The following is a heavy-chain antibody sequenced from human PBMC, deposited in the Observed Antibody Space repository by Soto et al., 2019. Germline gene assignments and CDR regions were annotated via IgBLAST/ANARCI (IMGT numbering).Heavy chain of an antibody. Sequence: GSVKVSCKASGYTFTSYDINWVRQATGHGRAWMGWMTRNSGNTGYAQKFAGRVTMTRNTSRSTAYMELSSLRSEDTAVYYCGRAGPAAILIYYYYGMDVWGQGPTVPVSS. D-gene: IGHD2-2*02. CDR1: GYTFTSYD. J-gene: IGHJ6*02. V-gene: IGHV1-8*01. CDR3: GRAGPAAILIYYYYGMDV. CDR2: MTRNSGNT.